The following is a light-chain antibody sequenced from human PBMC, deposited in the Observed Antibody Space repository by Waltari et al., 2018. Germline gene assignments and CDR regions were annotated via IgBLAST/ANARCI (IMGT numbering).Light chain of an antibody. J-gene: IGKJ2*01. V-gene: IGKV4-1*01. CDR2: WAS. Sequence: DIVMTQSPDSLAVSLGERVTINCKSSQSVFYSSNNKNYLAWYQQRPGQSPKLLLYWASSRASGVPDRFSGSGSGTDFTLTISSLQAEDVAVYYCQQYSGFPRTFGHGTKVEI. CDR3: QQYSGFPRT. CDR1: QSVFYSSNNKNY.